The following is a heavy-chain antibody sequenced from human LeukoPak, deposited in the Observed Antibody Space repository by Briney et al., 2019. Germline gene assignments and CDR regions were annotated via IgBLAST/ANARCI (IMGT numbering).Heavy chain of an antibody. V-gene: IGHV3-23*01. CDR3: AKGELLSSHFDY. CDR2: ISGSGGST. J-gene: IGHJ4*02. Sequence: PGGSLRLSCAASGFTFSNAWMSWVRQAPGKGLEWVSAISGSGGSTYYADSVKGRFTISRDNSKNTLYLQMNSLRAEDTAVYYCAKGELLSSHFDYWGQGTLVTVSS. CDR1: GFTFSNAW. D-gene: IGHD3-10*01.